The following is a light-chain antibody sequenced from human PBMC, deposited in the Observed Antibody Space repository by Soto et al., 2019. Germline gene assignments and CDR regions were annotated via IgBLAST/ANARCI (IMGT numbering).Light chain of an antibody. J-gene: IGLJ2*01. Sequence: QSVLTQPASVSGSPGQSITISCTGTSSDFGNYNLVSWYQQHPGKVPKLMIYDVSGRPSGVPDRFSGSKSGNTASLTISGLQAEDEAEYYCCSYAGSYTVIFGGGTKLTVL. CDR2: DVS. V-gene: IGLV2-11*01. CDR1: SSDFGNYNL. CDR3: CSYAGSYTVI.